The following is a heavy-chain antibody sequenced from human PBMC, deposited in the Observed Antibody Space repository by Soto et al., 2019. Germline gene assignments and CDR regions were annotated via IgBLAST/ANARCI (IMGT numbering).Heavy chain of an antibody. J-gene: IGHJ3*02. CDR3: ARDVGYSDGYGAFDI. D-gene: IGHD5-18*01. CDR2: ISYDGSNK. CDR1: GFTFSSYA. Sequence: QVQLVESGGGVVQPGRSLRLSCAASGFTFSSYAMHWVRQAPGKGLEWLAVISYDGSNKYYADSVKGRFTIARDNSKNTLYLQMNSLSAEDRDVYYCARDVGYSDGYGAFDIWGQGNMVTVSS. V-gene: IGHV3-30-3*01.